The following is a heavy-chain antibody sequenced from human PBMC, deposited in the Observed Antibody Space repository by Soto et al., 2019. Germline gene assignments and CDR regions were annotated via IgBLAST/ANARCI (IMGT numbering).Heavy chain of an antibody. Sequence: SETLSLTCTVSGGSISSGYYYLLGVRQSPGKGLEWIGEIYHSGSTNYTPSLKNRVTISVDTSKDQFSLKLTSVTAADTAVYYCARLTWADYGGIFDPWGEGTLVTVSS. V-gene: IGHV4-39*07. D-gene: IGHD4-17*01. CDR2: IYHSGST. J-gene: IGHJ5*02. CDR1: GGSISSGYYY. CDR3: ARLTWADYGGIFDP.